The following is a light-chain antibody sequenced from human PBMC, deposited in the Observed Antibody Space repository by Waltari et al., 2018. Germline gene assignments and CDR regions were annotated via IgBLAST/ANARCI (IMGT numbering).Light chain of an antibody. CDR3: QTWGTGTVV. CDR2: VYSDGSH. J-gene: IGLJ2*01. V-gene: IGLV4-69*01. CDR1: SGHSNHA. Sequence: QVVLTQSPSASASLGASVKLTCPLSSGHSNHALACPPQQPEKGPRYLMTVYSDGSHNKGDGIPDRFSGSSSGAERYLIISSLQSEDEADYYCQTWGTGTVVFGGGTKLTVL.